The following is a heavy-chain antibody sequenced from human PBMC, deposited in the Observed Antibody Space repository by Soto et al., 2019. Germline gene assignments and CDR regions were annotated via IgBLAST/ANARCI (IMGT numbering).Heavy chain of an antibody. V-gene: IGHV3-11*01. D-gene: IGHD3-16*01. Sequence: QVQLVESGGGLVKPGGSLRLSCAASGFTFSDYYMSWIRQAPGNGLEWVSYISTSGHTIYYADSVKGRFIISRDNAKKSLYLQMNSLRVEDTAVYYCARRAILWGNAFDIWGQGTMVTVSS. CDR2: ISTSGHTI. CDR1: GFTFSDYY. CDR3: ARRAILWGNAFDI. J-gene: IGHJ3*02.